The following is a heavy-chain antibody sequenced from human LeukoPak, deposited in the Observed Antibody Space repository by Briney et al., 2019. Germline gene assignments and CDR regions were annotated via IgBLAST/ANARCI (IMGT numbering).Heavy chain of an antibody. D-gene: IGHD6-13*01. V-gene: IGHV1-24*01. J-gene: IGHJ4*02. CDR1: GYTLTELS. CDR3: ARGRYSSPDY. Sequence: ASVKVSCKVSGYTLTELSMHWVRQAPGKGLEWMGGFDPEDGETIYAQKFQGRVTMTTDTSTSTAYMELRSLRSDDTAVYYCARGRYSSPDYWGQGTLVTVSS. CDR2: FDPEDGET.